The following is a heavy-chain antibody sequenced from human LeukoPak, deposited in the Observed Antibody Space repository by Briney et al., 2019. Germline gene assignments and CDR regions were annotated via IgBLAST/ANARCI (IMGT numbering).Heavy chain of an antibody. CDR2: INPSGGST. J-gene: IGHJ4*02. Sequence: ASVKVSCKASGYSFTSYYMHWVRQAPGQGLEWMGIINPSGGSTTYAQKFQGRVTMTRDTSTSTVYMELSSLRSEDTAVYYCARNLIYYDTSGNDALDYWGQGTLVTVSS. CDR3: ARNLIYYDTSGNDALDY. D-gene: IGHD3-22*01. V-gene: IGHV1-46*01. CDR1: GYSFTSYY.